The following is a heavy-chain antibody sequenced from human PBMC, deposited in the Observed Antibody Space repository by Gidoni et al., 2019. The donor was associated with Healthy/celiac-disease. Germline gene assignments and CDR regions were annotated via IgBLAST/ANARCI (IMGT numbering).Heavy chain of an antibody. Sequence: EVQLVESGGGLVKPGGSLRLSCAASGFTFSRYSMNWVRQAPGKGLEWVSSISSSSSYIYYADSVKGRFTISRDNAKNSLYLQMNSLRAEDTAVYYCARDLGYCSGGSCYHYYYYGMDVWGQGTTVTVSS. CDR2: ISSSSSYI. J-gene: IGHJ6*02. V-gene: IGHV3-21*01. D-gene: IGHD2-15*01. CDR1: GFTFSRYS. CDR3: ARDLGYCSGGSCYHYYYYGMDV.